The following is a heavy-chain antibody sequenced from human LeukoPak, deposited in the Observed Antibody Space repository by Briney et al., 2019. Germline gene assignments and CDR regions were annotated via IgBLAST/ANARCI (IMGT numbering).Heavy chain of an antibody. Sequence: GGSLRLSCAASGFTFSSYAMHWVRQAPGKGLEWVAVISYDGSNKYYADSVKGRFTISRDNSKNTLYLQMNSLRAEDTAVYYCARDMVRFLEWLTRYYYYGMDVWGQGTTVTVSS. CDR3: ARDMVRFLEWLTRYYYYGMDV. D-gene: IGHD3-3*01. CDR2: ISYDGSNK. CDR1: GFTFSSYA. J-gene: IGHJ6*02. V-gene: IGHV3-30-3*01.